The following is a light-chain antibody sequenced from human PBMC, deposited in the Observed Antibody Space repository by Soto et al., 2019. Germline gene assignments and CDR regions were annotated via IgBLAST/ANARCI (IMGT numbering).Light chain of an antibody. CDR3: ISHAGSNNLGV. Sequence: QSALTQPPSASGSPGQSVTISCTGTSSDVGGYNYVSWYQQHPGKAPKLMIYEVSKRPSGVPDRVSGSKSGNTASQTVSGLQAEDEDDYYCISHAGSNNLGVFGGGTTPTVL. CDR2: EVS. CDR1: SSDVGGYNY. J-gene: IGLJ2*01. V-gene: IGLV2-8*01.